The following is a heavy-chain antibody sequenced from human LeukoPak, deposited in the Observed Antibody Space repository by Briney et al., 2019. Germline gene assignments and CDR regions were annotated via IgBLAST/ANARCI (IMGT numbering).Heavy chain of an antibody. CDR1: GGSISSSSYY. Sequence: SETLSLTCTVSGGSISSSSYYWGWIRQPPGKGLEWIGSIYYSGSTNYNPSLKSRVTISVDTSKNQFSLKLSSVTAADTAVYYCARDRTGLDYWGQGTLVTVSS. V-gene: IGHV4-39*07. CDR2: IYYSGST. J-gene: IGHJ4*02. D-gene: IGHD1-1*01. CDR3: ARDRTGLDY.